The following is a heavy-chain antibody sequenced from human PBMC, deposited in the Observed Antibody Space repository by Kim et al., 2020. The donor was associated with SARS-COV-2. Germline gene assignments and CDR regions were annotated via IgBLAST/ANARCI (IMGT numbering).Heavy chain of an antibody. D-gene: IGHD1-26*01. CDR3: ARSYSGSYYNWFDP. CDR1: GYTFTSYA. CDR2: INTNTGNP. Sequence: ASVKVSCKASGYTFTSYAMNWVRQAPGQGLEWMGWINTNTGNPTYAQGFTGRFVFSLDTSVSTAYLQISSLKAEDTAVYYCARSYSGSYYNWFDPWGQGTLVTVSS. V-gene: IGHV7-4-1*02. J-gene: IGHJ5*02.